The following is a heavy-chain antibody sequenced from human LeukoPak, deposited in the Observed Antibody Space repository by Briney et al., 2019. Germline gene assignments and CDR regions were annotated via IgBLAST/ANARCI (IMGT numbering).Heavy chain of an antibody. V-gene: IGHV1-2*02. CDR1: GYTFTGYY. J-gene: IGHJ4*02. D-gene: IGHD6-13*01. CDR2: SNPNSGDT. Sequence: ASVKVSCKASGYTFTGYYIHWVRQAPGQGLEWMGWSNPNSGDTHYAQKFQGRVTMTSDTSISTAYMELSGLRSDDTAVYYCARDRPAAAFDYWGQGTLVIVSS. CDR3: ARDRPAAAFDY.